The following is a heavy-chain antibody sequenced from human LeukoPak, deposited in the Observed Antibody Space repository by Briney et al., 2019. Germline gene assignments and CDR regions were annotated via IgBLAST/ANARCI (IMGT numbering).Heavy chain of an antibody. J-gene: IGHJ5*02. D-gene: IGHD3-10*01. CDR1: GFTFSSYA. CDR3: AREAGSYAPFDP. Sequence: GGSLRLSCAASGFTFSSYAMSWVRQAPGKGLEWVANIKQDGSEKYYVDSVKGRFTISRDNAKNSLYLQMNSLRAEDTVVYYCAREAGSYAPFDPWGQGTLVTVSS. V-gene: IGHV3-7*01. CDR2: IKQDGSEK.